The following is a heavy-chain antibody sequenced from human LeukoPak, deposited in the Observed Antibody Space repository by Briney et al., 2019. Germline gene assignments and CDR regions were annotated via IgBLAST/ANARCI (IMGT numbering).Heavy chain of an antibody. V-gene: IGHV4-34*01. D-gene: IGHD6-6*01. CDR1: GGSISGYY. CDR3: ARGLLSYSSSSPSDY. Sequence: KPSETLSLTCTVSGGSISGYYWTWIRQPPGKGLEWIGEINHSGSTNYNPSLKSRVTISVDTSKNQFSLKLSSVTAADTAVYYCARGLLSYSSSSPSDYWGQGTLVTVSS. CDR2: INHSGST. J-gene: IGHJ4*02.